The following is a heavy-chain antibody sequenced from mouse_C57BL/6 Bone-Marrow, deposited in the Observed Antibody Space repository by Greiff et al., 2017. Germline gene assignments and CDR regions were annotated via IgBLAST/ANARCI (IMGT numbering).Heavy chain of an antibody. Sequence: QVQLKQPGAELVKPGASVKLSCKASGYTFTSYWMHWVKQRPGRGLEWIGRIDPNSGGTKYNEKFKSKATLTVDKPSSTAYMQLSSLTSEDSAVYYCARDGDSNYVHWYFDVWGTGTTVTVSS. CDR3: ARDGDSNYVHWYFDV. D-gene: IGHD2-5*01. CDR1: GYTFTSYW. CDR2: IDPNSGGT. V-gene: IGHV1-72*01. J-gene: IGHJ1*03.